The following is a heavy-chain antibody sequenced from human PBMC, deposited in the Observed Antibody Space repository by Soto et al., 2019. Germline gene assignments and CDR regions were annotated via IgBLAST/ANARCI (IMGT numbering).Heavy chain of an antibody. Sequence: PVGSLRLSCAASGFTFSSYAMHWVRQAPGKGLEWVAVISYDGSNKYYADSVKGRFTISRDNSKNTLYLQMNSLRAEDTAVYYCARDQAPYYYDSSGYYPPNDAFDIWGQGTMVTVSS. V-gene: IGHV3-30-3*01. CDR2: ISYDGSNK. CDR3: ARDQAPYYYDSSGYYPPNDAFDI. CDR1: GFTFSSYA. D-gene: IGHD3-22*01. J-gene: IGHJ3*02.